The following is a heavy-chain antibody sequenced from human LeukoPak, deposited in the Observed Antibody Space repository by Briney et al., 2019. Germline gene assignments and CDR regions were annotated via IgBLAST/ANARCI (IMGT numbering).Heavy chain of an antibody. V-gene: IGHV3-21*01. J-gene: IGHJ4*02. D-gene: IGHD1-14*01. CDR1: GFTFSSYS. CDR2: ISSSSSYI. CDR3: ATETNGRHYDY. Sequence: GGSLRLSCAASGFTFSSYSMNWVRQAPGKGLEWVSSISSSSSYIYYADSVKGRFTISRDNAKNSLYLQMNSLRAGDTAVYYCATETNGRHYDYWGQGTLLTVSS.